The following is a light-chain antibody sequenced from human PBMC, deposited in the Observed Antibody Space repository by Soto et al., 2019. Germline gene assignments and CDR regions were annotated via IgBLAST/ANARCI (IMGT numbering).Light chain of an antibody. V-gene: IGKV1-5*01. CDR2: DAS. CDR1: QSISSW. J-gene: IGKJ5*01. CDR3: QQYNSPIT. Sequence: EIQVTQSASTLSSSVGDRVIITYRASQSISSWLAWYQQKPGKGPKFLIYDASSLESGVPPRFSGSGSGTEFTLTISSLQPDDFATYYCQQYNSPITFGQGTRLEIK.